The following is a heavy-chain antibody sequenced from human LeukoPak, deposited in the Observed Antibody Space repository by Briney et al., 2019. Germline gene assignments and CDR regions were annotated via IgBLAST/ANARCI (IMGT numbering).Heavy chain of an antibody. J-gene: IGHJ4*02. CDR2: IYYSGST. V-gene: IGHV4-59*01. CDR3: ASSQGLRLGEKGDLGY. Sequence: KPSETLSLTCTVSGGSISSYYWSWIRQPPGKGLEWTGYIYYSGSTNYNPSLKSRVTISVDTSKNQFSLKLSSVTAADTAVYYCASSQGLRLGEKGDLGYWGQGTLVTVSS. CDR1: GGSISSYY. D-gene: IGHD3-16*01.